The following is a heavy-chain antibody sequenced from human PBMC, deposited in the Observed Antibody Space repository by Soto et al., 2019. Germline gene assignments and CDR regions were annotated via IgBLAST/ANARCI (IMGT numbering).Heavy chain of an antibody. CDR3: ARDSSSWTTGLLDY. Sequence: QVQLQESGPGLVKPSQTLSLTCTVSGGSISSRGYHWSWIRQPPGKGLEWIGCIYYSGSTYYNPSLKSRVTMSLAPSKNQISVKLSSVTAADTAVYYCARDSSSWTTGLLDYWGQGTLVTVSS. CDR2: IYYSGST. J-gene: IGHJ4*02. V-gene: IGHV4-30-4*01. D-gene: IGHD6-13*01. CDR1: GGSISSRGYH.